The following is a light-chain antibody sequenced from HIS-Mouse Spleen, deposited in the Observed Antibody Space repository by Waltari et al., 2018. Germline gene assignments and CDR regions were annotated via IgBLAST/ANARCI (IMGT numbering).Light chain of an antibody. V-gene: IGLV3-1*01. J-gene: IGLJ2*01. CDR1: ALPKKY. Sequence: SYELTQPPSVSVSPGQTDRITCSGDALPKKYACWYQQKPGQSPVLVIYQDSKRPSGIPERFSGSNSGNTATLTISGTQAMDEADYYCQAWDSSYSVFGGGTKLTVL. CDR3: QAWDSSYSV. CDR2: QDS.